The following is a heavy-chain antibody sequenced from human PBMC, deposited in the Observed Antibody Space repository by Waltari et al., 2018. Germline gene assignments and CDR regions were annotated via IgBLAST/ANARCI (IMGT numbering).Heavy chain of an antibody. J-gene: IGHJ6*03. CDR1: GFTFTSYA. D-gene: IGHD3-10*01. CDR2: ISYDGKNT. CDR3: ARNGDRRYHYSYMDV. V-gene: IGHV3-30*04. Sequence: QGQLVESGGGVVQPGRSLRLSCADSGFTFTSYAFYWVRRAPGKGMQCGVVISYDGKNTYYVNSVRGRFTISRDNSKNTIYLQMNSLRIEDTAVYYCARNGDRRYHYSYMDVWGKGTTVTVSS.